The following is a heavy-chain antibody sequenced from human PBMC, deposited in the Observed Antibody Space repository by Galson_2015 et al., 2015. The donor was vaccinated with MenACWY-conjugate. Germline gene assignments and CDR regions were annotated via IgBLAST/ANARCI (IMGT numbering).Heavy chain of an antibody. CDR1: GGSISSSYYY. J-gene: IGHJ3*01. D-gene: IGHD3-22*01. V-gene: IGHV4-39*01. CDR3: ARLPYYSHSTDYAFDV. Sequence: SETLSLTCTVSGGSISSSYYYWGWIRQPPGKGLEWIGSIYYSGSTYYNPSLKSRVTISVDTSKNQFSLMLTSVTAADTAVYYCARLPYYSHSTDYAFDVWGQGTMVTVSS. CDR2: IYYSGST.